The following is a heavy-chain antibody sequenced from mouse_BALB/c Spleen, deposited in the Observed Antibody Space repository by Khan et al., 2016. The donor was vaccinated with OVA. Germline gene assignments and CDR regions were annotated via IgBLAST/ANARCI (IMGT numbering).Heavy chain of an antibody. CDR3: ARGYFCNYHFVY. Sequence: QVQLQQSGAELVKPGASVKLSCKTSGYTFTSYWIQWVKQRPGKGLGWIGQIFPGTGTTNYNENFKGKATLTVDKSSSTAYMQLSSRSFEDSAICFCARGYFCNYHFVYWGQGTLVTVSP. D-gene: IGHD2-1*01. V-gene: IGHV1S132*01. J-gene: IGHJ3*01. CDR1: GYTFTSYW. CDR2: IFPGTGTT.